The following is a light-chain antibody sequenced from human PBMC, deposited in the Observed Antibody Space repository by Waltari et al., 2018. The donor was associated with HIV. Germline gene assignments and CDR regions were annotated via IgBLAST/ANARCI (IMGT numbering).Light chain of an antibody. Sequence: SSGLTQSPSVSVSLGQTVKITCTGDFFASNQGRWIQQKAGQAPITLIYEDTTRVAGTPDRFSGSKSGATVTLTIYRAQVDDEGIYICYSATTAGVLFGGGTNVTVL. J-gene: IGLJ2*01. CDR2: EDT. CDR3: YSATTAGVL. CDR1: FFASNQ. V-gene: IGLV3-27*01.